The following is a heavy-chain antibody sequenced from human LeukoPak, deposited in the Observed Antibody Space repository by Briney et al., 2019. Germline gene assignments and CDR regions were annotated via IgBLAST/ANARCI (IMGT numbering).Heavy chain of an antibody. J-gene: IGHJ5*02. CDR3: ARDLRGENWFDP. Sequence: ASVTVSCKASGGTFSSYAISWVRQAPGQGLEWMGGIIPIFGTANYAQKFQGRVTITADESTSTAYMELSSLRSEDTAVYYCARDLRGENWFDPWGQGTLVTVSS. CDR1: GGTFSSYA. D-gene: IGHD3-16*01. CDR2: IIPIFGTA. V-gene: IGHV1-69*13.